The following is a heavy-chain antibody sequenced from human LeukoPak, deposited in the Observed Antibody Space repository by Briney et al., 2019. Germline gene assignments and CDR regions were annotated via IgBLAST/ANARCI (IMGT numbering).Heavy chain of an antibody. Sequence: ASVEVSCKASGYSFTSYYMHWVRQAPGQGLEWMGWINPNSGGTNYAQKFQGRVTMTRDTSISTAYMELSRLRSDDTAVYYCARDVCSSTSCYVPDYWGQGTLVTVSS. J-gene: IGHJ4*02. CDR1: GYSFTSYY. CDR2: INPNSGGT. V-gene: IGHV1-2*02. D-gene: IGHD2-2*01. CDR3: ARDVCSSTSCYVPDY.